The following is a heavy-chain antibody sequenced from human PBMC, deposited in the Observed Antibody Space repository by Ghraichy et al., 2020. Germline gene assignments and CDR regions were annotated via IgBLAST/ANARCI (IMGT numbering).Heavy chain of an antibody. V-gene: IGHV1-2*06. J-gene: IGHJ6*02. CDR1: GYTFNGYY. D-gene: IGHD3-9*01. Sequence: ASVKVSCKASGYTFNGYYIHWLRQAPGQGLEWMGRINPNSGGTHYAQKFQGRVTMTRDTSISTAYMELSRLRSDDTAVYYCARGPDYDILTAYFSGGYYYYGMEVWGQGTTVTVSS. CDR2: INPNSGGT. CDR3: ARGPDYDILTAYFSGGYYYYGMEV.